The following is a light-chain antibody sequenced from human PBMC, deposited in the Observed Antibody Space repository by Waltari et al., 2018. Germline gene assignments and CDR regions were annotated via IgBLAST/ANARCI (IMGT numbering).Light chain of an antibody. CDR1: QSISSW. CDR3: QQYDDFPFT. J-gene: IGKJ3*01. V-gene: IGKV1-5*03. CDR2: KAS. Sequence: DIQMTQSPATLSASVGYRVTISCRASQSISSWLAWYQQKPGKAPKILIFKASFLESGVPSRFSGSGSGTEFSLTISSLQPEDFATYYCQQYDDFPFTFGQGTKVDIK.